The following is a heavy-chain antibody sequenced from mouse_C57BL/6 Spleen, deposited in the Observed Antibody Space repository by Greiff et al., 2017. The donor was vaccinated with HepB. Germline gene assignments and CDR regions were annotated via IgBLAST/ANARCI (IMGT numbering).Heavy chain of an antibody. Sequence: QVQLQQSGPELVKPGASVKISCKASGYAFSSSWMNWVKQRPGKGLEWIGRIYPGDGDTNYNGKFKGNATLTADKSSSTAYMQLSSLTSEDSAVYFCARCEAYDGYLFDYWGQGTTLTVSS. CDR2: IYPGDGDT. CDR1: GYAFSSSW. V-gene: IGHV1-82*01. D-gene: IGHD2-3*01. J-gene: IGHJ2*01. CDR3: ARCEAYDGYLFDY.